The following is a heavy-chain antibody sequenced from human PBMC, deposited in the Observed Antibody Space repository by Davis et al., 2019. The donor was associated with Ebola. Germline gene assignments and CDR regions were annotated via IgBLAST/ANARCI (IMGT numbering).Heavy chain of an antibody. CDR2: ISWSSGNK. J-gene: IGHJ4*02. D-gene: IGHD2-2*01. Sequence: GGSLRLSCAASGFTFDDYAMHWVRQAPGKGLEWVAGISWSSGNKDYADSVKGRFTISRDNSKNTLYLQMNSLRAEDTAVYYCASRTPAATHWGQGTLVTVSS. V-gene: IGHV3-9*01. CDR3: ASRTPAATH. CDR1: GFTFDDYA.